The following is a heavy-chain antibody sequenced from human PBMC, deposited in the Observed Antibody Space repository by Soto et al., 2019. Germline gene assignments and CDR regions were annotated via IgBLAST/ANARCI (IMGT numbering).Heavy chain of an antibody. CDR3: ARLSSGYPYYYYYMDV. CDR1: GGSISSSSYY. D-gene: IGHD5-12*01. Sequence: SETLSLTCTVSGGSISSSSYYWGWIRQPPGKGLEWIGSIYYSGSTYYNPSLKSRVTISVDTSKNQFSLKLSSVTAADTAVYYCARLSSGYPYYYYYMDVWGKGTTDTVSS. V-gene: IGHV4-39*01. J-gene: IGHJ6*03. CDR2: IYYSGST.